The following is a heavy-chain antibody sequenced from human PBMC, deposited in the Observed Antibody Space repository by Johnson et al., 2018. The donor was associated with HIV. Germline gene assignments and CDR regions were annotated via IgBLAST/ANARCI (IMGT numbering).Heavy chain of an antibody. Sequence: VQLVESRGVLVQPGRSLRLSCAASGFTFSSYAMSWVRQAPGKGLEWVSAISGNGANTYYADSVKGRFTISRYNSKNTLYLPMNSLRAEDTAIYFCARDKSKVTSAPDQEAFDIWGQGTMVTVSS. V-gene: IGHV3-23*04. CDR3: ARDKSKVTSAPDQEAFDI. CDR2: ISGNGANT. CDR1: GFTFSSYA. D-gene: IGHD6-13*01. J-gene: IGHJ3*02.